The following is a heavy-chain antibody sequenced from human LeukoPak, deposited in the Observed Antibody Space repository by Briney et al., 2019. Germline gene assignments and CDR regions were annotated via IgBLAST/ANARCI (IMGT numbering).Heavy chain of an antibody. CDR2: IYTSVST. Sequence: SETLSLTCTVSGGSISSGSYYWSWIRQPAGKGLEWIGRIYTSVSTNYNPSLKSRVTISVDTSKNQFSLKLSSVTAADTAVYYCARVRPWAFDIWGQGTMVTVSS. J-gene: IGHJ3*02. CDR3: ARVRPWAFDI. V-gene: IGHV4-61*02. CDR1: GGSISSGSYY.